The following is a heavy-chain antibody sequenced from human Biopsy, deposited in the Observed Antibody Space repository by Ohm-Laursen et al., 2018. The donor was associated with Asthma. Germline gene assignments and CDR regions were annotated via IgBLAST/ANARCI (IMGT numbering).Heavy chain of an antibody. CDR3: ARVRKDYYDSSGLSGGWFDP. Sequence: GSSVKVSCKASGYTFTNYAIHWVRQAPGQRPEWMGWINAGNGNTKYSQKFQGRVTITRDTSATTAYTELSSLRSDDTAVYYCARVRKDYYDSSGLSGGWFDPWGQGTLVTVSS. J-gene: IGHJ5*02. CDR2: INAGNGNT. D-gene: IGHD3-22*01. V-gene: IGHV1-3*01. CDR1: GYTFTNYA.